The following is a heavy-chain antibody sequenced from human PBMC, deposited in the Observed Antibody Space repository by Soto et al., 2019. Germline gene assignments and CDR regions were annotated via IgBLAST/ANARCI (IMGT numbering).Heavy chain of an antibody. CDR1: GYSFTSYW. Sequence: PGESLKICCKGSGYSFTSYWIGWVRQMPGKGLEWMGIIYPGDSDTRYSPSFQGQVTISADKSISTAYLQWSSLKASDTAMYYCARQIAAAGYYYHYGMAVWGQGTTVTVSS. V-gene: IGHV5-51*01. D-gene: IGHD6-13*01. CDR2: IYPGDSDT. J-gene: IGHJ6*02. CDR3: ARQIAAAGYYYHYGMAV.